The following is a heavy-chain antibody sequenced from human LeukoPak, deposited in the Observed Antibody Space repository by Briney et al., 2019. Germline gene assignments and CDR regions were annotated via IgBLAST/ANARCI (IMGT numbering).Heavy chain of an antibody. D-gene: IGHD5-12*01. CDR3: ARDRSGYGLPPINMDV. V-gene: IGHV1-69*05. J-gene: IGHJ6*03. CDR1: GGTFSSYA. CDR2: IIPIFGTA. Sequence: PGASVKVSCKASGGTFSSYAISWVRQAPGQGLEWMGGIIPIFGTANYAQKFQGRVTMTRDTSISTAYMELSRLRSDDTAVYYCARDRSGYGLPPINMDVWGKGTTVTVSS.